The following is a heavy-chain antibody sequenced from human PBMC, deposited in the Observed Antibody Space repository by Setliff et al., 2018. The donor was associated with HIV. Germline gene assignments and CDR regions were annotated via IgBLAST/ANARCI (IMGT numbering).Heavy chain of an antibody. Sequence: SETLSLTCAVSGYSISSGYYWGWIRQSPGKGLEWIGTIYYTGSAFYNPSLKSRVTMSVDTSKSQFSLGLTLVTAADTAIYYCARVQRGRGYSHGHWYFDLWGRGTLVTVSS. V-gene: IGHV4-38-2*01. D-gene: IGHD5-18*01. CDR1: GYSISSGYY. J-gene: IGHJ2*01. CDR3: ARVQRGRGYSHGHWYFDL. CDR2: IYYTGSA.